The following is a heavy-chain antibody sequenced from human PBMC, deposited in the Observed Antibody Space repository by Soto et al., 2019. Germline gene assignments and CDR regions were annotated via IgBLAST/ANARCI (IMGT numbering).Heavy chain of an antibody. V-gene: IGHV3-30-3*01. J-gene: IGHJ4*02. D-gene: IGHD3-16*01. Sequence: SLRLSCAASGFTFRTYAFHWVRQAPGKGLEWVAVISYDGGNKYYADSVKGRFTISRDNSKNTLYLQMNGLRAEDTAVYYCARTVTFGGLTVDYWGQGTLVTVS. CDR1: GFTFRTYA. CDR3: ARTVTFGGLTVDY. CDR2: ISYDGGNK.